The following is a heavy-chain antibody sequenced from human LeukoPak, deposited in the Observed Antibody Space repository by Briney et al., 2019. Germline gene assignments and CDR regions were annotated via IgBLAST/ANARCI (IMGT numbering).Heavy chain of an antibody. J-gene: IGHJ4*02. CDR2: INHSGST. CDR3: ARARIAARRSYFDS. D-gene: IGHD6-6*01. Sequence: SETLSLTCAVYGGSFSGYYWSWIRQPPGKGLEWIGEINHSGSTNYNPSLKSRVTISVDTSKNQFSLKLSSVTAADTAVYYCARARIAARRSYFDSWGQGNLVTVSS. V-gene: IGHV4-34*01. CDR1: GGSFSGYY.